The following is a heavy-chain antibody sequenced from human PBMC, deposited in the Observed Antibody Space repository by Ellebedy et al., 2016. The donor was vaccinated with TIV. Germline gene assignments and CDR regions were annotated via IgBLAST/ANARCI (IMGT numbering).Heavy chain of an antibody. J-gene: IGHJ4*02. CDR2: ISWNSGSI. V-gene: IGHV3-9*01. CDR3: ARHRHLSADFDY. CDR1: GFTFDDYA. Sequence: GGSLRLSXAASGFTFDDYAMHWVRQAPGKGLEWVSGISWNSGSIGYADSVKGRFTISRDNAKNSLYLQMNSLRAEDTALYYCARHRHLSADFDYWGQGTLVTVSS.